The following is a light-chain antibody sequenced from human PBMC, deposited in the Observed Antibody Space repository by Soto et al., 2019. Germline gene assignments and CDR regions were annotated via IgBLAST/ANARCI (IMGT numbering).Light chain of an antibody. CDR1: QSVSSN. V-gene: IGKV3-15*01. CDR2: SAF. CDR3: QQDNKWPPWT. Sequence: DIVITPSPATLYVSLGARSTLSCRASQSVSSNLAWYQQKPGQAPRLVIYSAFTRATGIPARFSGSGSGTEFTLTIRSLQSEDFAVYYCQQDNKWPPWTCGQGTKGDIK. J-gene: IGKJ1*01.